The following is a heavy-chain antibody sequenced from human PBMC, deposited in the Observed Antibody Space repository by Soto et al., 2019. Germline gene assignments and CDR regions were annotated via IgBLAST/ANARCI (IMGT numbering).Heavy chain of an antibody. V-gene: IGHV3-9*01. Sequence: PGGSLRLSCAASGFTFDDYAMHWVRQAPGKGLEWVSGISWNSGSIGYADSVKGRFTISRDNAKNSLYLQMNSLRAEDTALYYCAKDTDDFWTLTRYFDYWGQGILVTVSS. CDR3: AKDTDDFWTLTRYFDY. J-gene: IGHJ4*02. CDR2: ISWNSGSI. CDR1: GFTFDDYA. D-gene: IGHD3-3*01.